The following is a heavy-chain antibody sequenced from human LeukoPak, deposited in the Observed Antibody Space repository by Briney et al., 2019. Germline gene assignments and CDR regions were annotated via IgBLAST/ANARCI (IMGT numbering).Heavy chain of an antibody. CDR2: IIPILGIA. D-gene: IGHD5-24*01. V-gene: IGHV1-69*04. CDR1: GYTFTSYY. J-gene: IGHJ6*02. Sequence: EASVKVSCKASGYTFTSYYMHWVRPAPGQGLEWMGRIIPILGIANYAQKFQGRVTITADKSTSTAYMELSSLRSEDTAVYYCARGRDGYNYFRMYYGMDVWGQRTTVTVSS. CDR3: ARGRDGYNYFRMYYGMDV.